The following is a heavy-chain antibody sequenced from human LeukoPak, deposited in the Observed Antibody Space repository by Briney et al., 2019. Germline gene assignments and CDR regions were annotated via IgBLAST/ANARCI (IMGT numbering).Heavy chain of an antibody. D-gene: IGHD3-22*01. CDR2: ISSAGGST. J-gene: IGHJ4*02. CDR3: ARVFYDSSGYYYDY. CDR1: GFTFSSYA. V-gene: IGHV3-64*01. Sequence: GSLRLSCAASGFTFSSYAMHWVRQAPGKGLEYVSAISSAGGSTYYANSVKGRFTISRDNSKSTLFLQMDSLRAEDMAVYYCARVFYDSSGYYYDYWGQGTLVTVSS.